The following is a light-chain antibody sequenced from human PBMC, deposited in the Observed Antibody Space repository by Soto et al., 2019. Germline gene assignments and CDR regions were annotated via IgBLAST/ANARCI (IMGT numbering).Light chain of an antibody. V-gene: IGKV3-15*01. CDR1: QSISDT. CDR2: GAS. CDR3: QQYNNWPWT. J-gene: IGKJ1*01. Sequence: IVMTQSPATLSVSPMVIATLSFMASQSISDTLAWYQQKPGQAPRLLIHGASTRAPGFPARFSGSGSGTDFTLTISSLQSEDFAVYYCQQYNNWPWTFCQGTKVDI.